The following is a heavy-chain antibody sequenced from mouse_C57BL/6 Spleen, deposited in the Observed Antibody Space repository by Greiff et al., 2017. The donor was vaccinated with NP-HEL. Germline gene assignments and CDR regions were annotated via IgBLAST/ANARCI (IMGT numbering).Heavy chain of an antibody. CDR3: ARSGDYDVGWYFDV. D-gene: IGHD2-4*01. J-gene: IGHJ1*03. V-gene: IGHV1-22*01. CDR2: INPNNGGT. CDR1: GYTFTDYN. Sequence: VHVKQSGPELVKPGASVKMSCKASGYTFTDYNMHWVKQSHGKSLEWIGYINPNNGGTSYNQKFKGKATLTVNKSSSTAYMELRSLTSEDSAVYYCARSGDYDVGWYFDVWGTGTTVTVSS.